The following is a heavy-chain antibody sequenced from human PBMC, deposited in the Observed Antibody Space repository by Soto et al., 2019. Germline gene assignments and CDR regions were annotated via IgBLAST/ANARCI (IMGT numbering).Heavy chain of an antibody. CDR2: IIPIFGTA. J-gene: IGHJ4*02. CDR1: GAAFSGYA. Sequence: SVKFSCKAWGAAFSGYAINWVRQAPGQGLEWMGGIIPIFGTANYAQKFQGRVTITADESTSTAYMELSSLRSEDTAVYYCARGYRGKAPGDYWAQAPQSTVSS. CDR3: ARGYRGKAPGDY. D-gene: IGHD5-12*01. V-gene: IGHV1-69*13.